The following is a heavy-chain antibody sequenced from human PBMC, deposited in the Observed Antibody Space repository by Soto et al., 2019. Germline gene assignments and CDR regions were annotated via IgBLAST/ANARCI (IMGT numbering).Heavy chain of an antibody. CDR2: IKEDVKKT. V-gene: IGHV3-7*01. Sequence: VQLVESGGDLVQPGGSLRLSCAASGLIFGRYFMSWVRQAPGKGLELVANIKEDVKKTYYADSVKGRFTISRDNSKNTRDLELKRRRGEDTGVYYCARDLRYADYVNVGWSMDVWGQGTTVTVSS. J-gene: IGHJ6*02. CDR3: ARDLRYADYVNVGWSMDV. CDR1: GLIFGRYF. D-gene: IGHD4-17*01.